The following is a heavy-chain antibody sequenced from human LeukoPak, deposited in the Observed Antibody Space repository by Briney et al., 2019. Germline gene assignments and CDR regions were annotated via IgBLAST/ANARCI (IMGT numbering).Heavy chain of an antibody. V-gene: IGHV4-34*01. Sequence: SETLSLTCAVYGDSFSGFYWTWVRQAPGKGLECIGEISYSGTPRYHPSLNSRLTITLDTSKKQISLNLSPVTAADTAVYFCVRGNVKHYHSVADEYYYYMDVWGKGTAVIVSS. J-gene: IGHJ6*03. D-gene: IGHD6-19*01. CDR1: GDSFSGFY. CDR2: ISYSGTP. CDR3: VRGNVKHYHSVADEYYYYMDV.